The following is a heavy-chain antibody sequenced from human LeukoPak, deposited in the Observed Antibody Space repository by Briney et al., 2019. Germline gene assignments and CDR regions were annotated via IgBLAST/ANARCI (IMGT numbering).Heavy chain of an antibody. CDR1: GYTFISYF. Sequence: ASVKVSCKASGYTFISYFIYWVRQAPGQGPEWMWRFNPRSRSTSYSQNFQGRVTLTGDTSTSTVYMELISLASEDTAVYYCAREGDYWSGYALDYWGQGTLVTVS. D-gene: IGHD3-3*01. CDR2: FNPRSRST. V-gene: IGHV1-46*01. J-gene: IGHJ4*02. CDR3: AREGDYWSGYALDY.